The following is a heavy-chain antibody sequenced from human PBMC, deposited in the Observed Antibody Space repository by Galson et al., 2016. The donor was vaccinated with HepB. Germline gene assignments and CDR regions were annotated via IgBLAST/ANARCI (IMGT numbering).Heavy chain of an antibody. CDR2: ISADESNE. Sequence: SLRLSCAASGFTFSRYGMHWVRQAPGKGLEWVAAISADESNEDYAASVEGRFTISRDNSRNTLYLQMNSMRSEDTAQYYWAKRGGGPNKLDYSLGPWGQGTLVTVSS. D-gene: IGHD3-16*01. J-gene: IGHJ5*02. CDR3: AKRGGGPNKLDYSLGP. CDR1: GFTFSRYG. V-gene: IGHV3-30*18.